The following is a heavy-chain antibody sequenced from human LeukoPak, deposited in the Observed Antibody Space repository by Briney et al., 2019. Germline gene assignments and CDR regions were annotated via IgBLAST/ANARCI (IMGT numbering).Heavy chain of an antibody. D-gene: IGHD3-22*01. CDR1: GGSINTADFY. J-gene: IGHJ3*02. Sequence: SETLSLTCTVSGGSINTADFYWSWIRQHPGKGLEWIGYIYYSGSTYYNPSLKSRVTISVDTSKNQFSLKLSSVTAADTAVYYCARDQDGSYAFDIWGQGTMVTVSS. V-gene: IGHV4-31*03. CDR3: ARDQDGSYAFDI. CDR2: IYYSGST.